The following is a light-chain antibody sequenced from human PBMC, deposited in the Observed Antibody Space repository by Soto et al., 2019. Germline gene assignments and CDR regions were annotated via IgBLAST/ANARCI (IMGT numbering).Light chain of an antibody. V-gene: IGKV1-5*01. CDR1: QSISSW. CDR2: DVS. J-gene: IGKJ1*01. CDR3: QQYNSYSWT. Sequence: RLTQSPSSLSASVGDRVTISCRASQSISSWLAWYQQKPGKAPRLLIYDVSTLESGVPSRFSGSGSGTEFTLTISGLQPDDFATYYCQQYNSYSWTFGQGTKVDVK.